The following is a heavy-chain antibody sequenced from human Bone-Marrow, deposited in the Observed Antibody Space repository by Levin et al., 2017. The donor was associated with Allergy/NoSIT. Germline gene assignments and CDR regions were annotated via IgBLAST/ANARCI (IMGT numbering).Heavy chain of an antibody. CDR3: AREKDTTMSAAFDL. Sequence: GGSLRLSCAASGFTFGSYGMYWIRQAPGKGLEWVAVIWYDASNKKYADSVKGRFTISRDNSKSTLFLEMSSLRVEDTAVYYCAREKDTTMSAAFDLWGQGTTVTVSS. CDR2: IWYDASNK. J-gene: IGHJ3*01. D-gene: IGHD5-18*01. V-gene: IGHV3-33*07. CDR1: GFTFGSYG.